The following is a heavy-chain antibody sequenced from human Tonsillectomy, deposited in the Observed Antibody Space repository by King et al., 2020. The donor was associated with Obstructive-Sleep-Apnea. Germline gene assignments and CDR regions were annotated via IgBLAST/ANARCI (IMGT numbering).Heavy chain of an antibody. V-gene: IGHV1-69*06. Sequence: VQLVESGAEVKKPGSAVKVSCKASGGTFSRYAVNWVRQASGQGCGWMGGMIPVHSRTDYEQKFQGSVTIPEDKSQRPAYMELSSLGSDDTAVYYCARVREYTYGGGFWDWGQGTLVTVSS. D-gene: IGHD5-18*01. CDR3: ARVREYTYGGGFWD. CDR1: GGTFSRYA. J-gene: IGHJ4*02. CDR2: MIPVHSRT.